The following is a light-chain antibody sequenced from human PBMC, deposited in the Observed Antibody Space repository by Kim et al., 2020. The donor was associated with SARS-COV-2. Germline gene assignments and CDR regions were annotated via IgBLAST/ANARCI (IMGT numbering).Light chain of an antibody. V-gene: IGLV2-14*03. CDR3: SAYTSSSSPCV. CDR1: SRDIGGNNS. Sequence: SMSATCTGASRDIGGNNSVSWYQHHRGKAPKLMIYDISNRPSGVSYRFSGSKSGTTAYLTISGLRSEDEADYYCSAYTSSSSPCVFGTGTKLTVL. CDR2: DIS. J-gene: IGLJ1*01.